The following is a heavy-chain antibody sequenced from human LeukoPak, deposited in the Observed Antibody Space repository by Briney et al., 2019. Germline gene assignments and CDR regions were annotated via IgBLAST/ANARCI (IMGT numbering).Heavy chain of an antibody. CDR3: AKRAPMVRGRTDYQYGMDV. CDR2: IKPSGSEK. Sequence: GGSLRLSCAVSGFTFSSYWMTWVRQAPEKGLEWVANIKPSGSEKHYADSVEGRFTISRDNAKNSLYLQMNSLRGEDTAVYYCAKRAPMVRGRTDYQYGMDVWGQGTTVTVSS. V-gene: IGHV3-7*01. CDR1: GFTFSSYW. J-gene: IGHJ6*02. D-gene: IGHD3-10*01.